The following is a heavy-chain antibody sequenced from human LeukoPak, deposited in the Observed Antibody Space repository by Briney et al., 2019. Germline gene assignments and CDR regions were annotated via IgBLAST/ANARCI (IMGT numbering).Heavy chain of an antibody. V-gene: IGHV4-59*01. CDR1: GGSISSYY. Sequence: SETLSLTCTVSGGSISSYYWSWIRQPPGKGLEWIGYIYYSGSTNYNPSLKSRVTISVDTSKNQFSLKLSSVTAADTAVYYCARGGLYSSSEFDYWGQGTLVTVSS. D-gene: IGHD6-6*01. CDR2: IYYSGST. CDR3: ARGGLYSSSEFDY. J-gene: IGHJ4*02.